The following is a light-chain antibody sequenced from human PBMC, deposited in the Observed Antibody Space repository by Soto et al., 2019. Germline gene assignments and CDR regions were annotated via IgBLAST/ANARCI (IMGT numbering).Light chain of an antibody. V-gene: IGKV1-5*01. CDR3: HPYNNYAPTWT. J-gene: IGKJ1*01. CDR2: DAS. Sequence: DIPMTQSPSTLSASVGDRVTITCRASQSIRRWLAWYQQKPGKAPKLLIFDASNLASGVPSRFSGSGAGTDVTLTISSLQPDAFATSYFHPYNNYAPTWTFGQGTMVAIK. CDR1: QSIRRW.